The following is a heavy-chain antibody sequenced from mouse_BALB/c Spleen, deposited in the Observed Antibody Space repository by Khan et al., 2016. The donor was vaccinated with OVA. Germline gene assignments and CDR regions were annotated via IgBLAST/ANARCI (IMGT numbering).Heavy chain of an antibody. CDR1: GFSLTGYG. Sequence: QVQLKESGPGLVAPSQSLSITCTVSGFSLTGYGVNWVRQPPGKGLEWLGMIWGDGSTDYNSALKSRLSISKDNSKSQVFLKMNSLHTDDTARYYCARAIYYDYAYYYAMDYGGQGTSVTGSS. CDR2: IWGDGST. J-gene: IGHJ4*01. V-gene: IGHV2-6-7*01. D-gene: IGHD2-4*01. CDR3: ARAIYYDYAYYYAMDY.